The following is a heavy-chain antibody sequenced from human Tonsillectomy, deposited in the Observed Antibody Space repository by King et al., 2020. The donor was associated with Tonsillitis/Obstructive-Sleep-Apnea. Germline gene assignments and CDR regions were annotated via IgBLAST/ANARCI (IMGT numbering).Heavy chain of an antibody. CDR3: AGEYYDILTGHYYYYYYMDV. J-gene: IGHJ6*03. V-gene: IGHV3-20*04. Sequence: VQLVESGGGVVRPGGSLRLSCAASGFTFDDYGMSWVRQAPGKGLEWVSGINWNGGSTGYADSVKGRFTISRDNAKNSLYLQMNSLRAEDTALYYCAGEYYDILTGHYYYYYYMDVWGKGTTVTVSS. D-gene: IGHD3-9*01. CDR2: INWNGGST. CDR1: GFTFDDYG.